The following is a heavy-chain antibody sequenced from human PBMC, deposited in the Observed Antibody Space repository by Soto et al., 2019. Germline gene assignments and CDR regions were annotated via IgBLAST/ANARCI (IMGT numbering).Heavy chain of an antibody. CDR2: IDWDDDK. CDR3: ARIKGLRFLEWSWTFDY. V-gene: IGHV2-70*01. D-gene: IGHD3-3*01. CDR1: GFSLSTSGMC. J-gene: IGHJ4*02. Sequence: SGPTLVNPTQTLTLTCTFSGFSLSTSGMCVSWILHPPGKALEWLALIDWDDDKYYSTSLKTRLTISKDTSKNQVVLTMTNMDPVDTATYYCARIKGLRFLEWSWTFDYWGQGTLVTVSS.